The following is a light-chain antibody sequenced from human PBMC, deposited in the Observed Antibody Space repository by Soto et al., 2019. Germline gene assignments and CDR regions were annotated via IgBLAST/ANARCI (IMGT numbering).Light chain of an antibody. V-gene: IGLV2-14*01. J-gene: IGLJ1*01. Sequence: QSVLTQAASVSGSPGQSITISCTGTSSDVGGYNYVSWYQQHPGKAPKLMIYDVSNRPSGVSNRFSGSKSGNTASLTISGLQAEDEADYYCSSYTSSSTPLYVFGTGTKVTV. CDR1: SSDVGGYNY. CDR3: SSYTSSSTPLYV. CDR2: DVS.